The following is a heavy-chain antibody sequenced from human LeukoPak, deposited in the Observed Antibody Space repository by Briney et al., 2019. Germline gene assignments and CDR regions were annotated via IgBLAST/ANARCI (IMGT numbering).Heavy chain of an antibody. CDR3: ARPNTGYSRRHAFDI. V-gene: IGHV1-18*01. CDR1: GYTFTSYG. Sequence: ASVKVSCKSSGYTFTSYGISWVRQAPGQGLEWMGWINTYNGNTNYAQKLQGRVTMTTDTSTTTAYMELRSLRSDDTAVYYCARPNTGYSRRHAFDIWGQGTMVTVSS. CDR2: INTYNGNT. J-gene: IGHJ3*02. D-gene: IGHD6-13*01.